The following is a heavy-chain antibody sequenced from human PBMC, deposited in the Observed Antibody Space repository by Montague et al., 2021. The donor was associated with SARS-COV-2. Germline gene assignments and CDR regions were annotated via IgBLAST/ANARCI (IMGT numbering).Heavy chain of an antibody. V-gene: IGHV4-59*13. J-gene: IGHJ4*02. Sequence: SETLSLTCTVSGGSISSYYWSWIRQPPGKGLEWIGYIYYSGSTNYDPSLKSRVTISVDTPKSQFSLKLSSVTAADTAVYYCARDGYSSGWSIHFDYWGQGTLVTVSS. D-gene: IGHD6-19*01. CDR2: IYYSGST. CDR1: GGSISSYY. CDR3: ARDGYSSGWSIHFDY.